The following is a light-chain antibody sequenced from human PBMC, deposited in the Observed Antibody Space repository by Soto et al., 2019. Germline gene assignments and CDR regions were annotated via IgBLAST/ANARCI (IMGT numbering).Light chain of an antibody. J-gene: IGKJ5*01. CDR2: DAS. Sequence: DIQMTQSPSTLSASVGDIVTITCRASQSISSWLAWYQQKPGKAPKLLIYDASSLESGVPSRFSGSGSGTDFTLTISSLQPEDFATYYCQQYNSYPITFGQGTRLEIK. CDR1: QSISSW. CDR3: QQYNSYPIT. V-gene: IGKV1-5*01.